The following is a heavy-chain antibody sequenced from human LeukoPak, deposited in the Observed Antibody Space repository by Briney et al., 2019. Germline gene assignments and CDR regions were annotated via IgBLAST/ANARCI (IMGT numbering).Heavy chain of an antibody. CDR2: ISSSGGYR. D-gene: IGHD7-27*01. CDR3: ARDGDDAFDI. CDR1: GGSISTYY. Sequence: ETLSLTCTVSGGSISTYYWTWVRQAPGKGLEWVSSISSSGGYRYYADSVKGRFTISRDNAKNSLFLQMNSLRAEDTAVYYCARDGDDAFDIWGQGTMVTVSS. J-gene: IGHJ3*02. V-gene: IGHV3-21*01.